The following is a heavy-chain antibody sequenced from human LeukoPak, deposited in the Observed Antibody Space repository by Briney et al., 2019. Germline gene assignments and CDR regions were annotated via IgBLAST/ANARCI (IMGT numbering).Heavy chain of an antibody. J-gene: IGHJ4*02. Sequence: PGGSLRLSCAASGFTFSSYAMHWVRQAPGKGLEYVSAISSNGGSTYYANSVKGRFTISRDNSKNTLYLQMGGLRAEDMAVYYCARGEYYDSSGYGSFDYWGQGTLVTVSS. D-gene: IGHD3-22*01. CDR1: GFTFSSYA. V-gene: IGHV3-64*01. CDR2: ISSNGGST. CDR3: ARGEYYDSSGYGSFDY.